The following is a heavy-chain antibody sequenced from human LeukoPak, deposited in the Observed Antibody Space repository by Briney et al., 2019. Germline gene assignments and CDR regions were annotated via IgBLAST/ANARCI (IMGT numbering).Heavy chain of an antibody. V-gene: IGHV4-61*08. J-gene: IGHJ4*02. CDR1: GGSISNGDHY. Sequence: SETLSLTCTVPGGSISNGDHYWSWIRQHPGKGLEWIGHIYYSGSTYYNPSLKSRVTISVDTSKNQFSLKLSSVTAADTAVYYCARTGNDSSGYYYRLDYWGQGTLVTVSS. CDR3: ARTGNDSSGYYYRLDY. D-gene: IGHD3-22*01. CDR2: IYYSGST.